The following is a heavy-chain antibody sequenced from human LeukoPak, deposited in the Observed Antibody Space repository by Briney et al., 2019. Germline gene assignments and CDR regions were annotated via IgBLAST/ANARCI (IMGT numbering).Heavy chain of an antibody. CDR3: ARDLPEYSRSWYYFDY. CDR1: GCSISSYY. J-gene: IGHJ4*02. V-gene: IGHV4-59*01. D-gene: IGHD6-13*01. CDR2: IYYSGST. Sequence: SETLSLTCTVSGCSISSYYWSWIRQPPGKGLDWIGCIYYSGSTNYNPSLKRRVTISVDTYKHQFSLKLSSVTAEDKAVYYCARDLPEYSRSWYYFDYWGQGTLVAVSS.